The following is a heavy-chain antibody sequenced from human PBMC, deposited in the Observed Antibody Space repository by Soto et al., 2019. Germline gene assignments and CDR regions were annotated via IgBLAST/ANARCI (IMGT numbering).Heavy chain of an antibody. D-gene: IGHD5-12*01. V-gene: IGHV3-30-3*01. CDR1: GFTFSSYA. J-gene: IGHJ6*02. CDR3: ARGSVDIVATMMGRGYYGMDV. Sequence: QVQLVESGGGVVQPGRSLRLSCAASGFTFSSYAMHWVRQAPGKGLEWVAVISYDGSNKYYADSVKGRFTISRDNSKNTLYLQMNSLRAEDTAVYYCARGSVDIVATMMGRGYYGMDVWGQGTTVTVSS. CDR2: ISYDGSNK.